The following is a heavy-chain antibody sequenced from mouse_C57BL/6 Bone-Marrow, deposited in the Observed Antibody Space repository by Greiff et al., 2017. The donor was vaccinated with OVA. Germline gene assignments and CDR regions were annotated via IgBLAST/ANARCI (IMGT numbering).Heavy chain of an antibody. CDR3: ARWVYYAMDY. CDR2: IYPGGGYT. J-gene: IGHJ4*01. V-gene: IGHV1-63*01. Sequence: VKLMESGAELVRPGTSVKMSCKASGYTFTNYWIGWAKQRPGHGLEWIGDIYPGGGYTNYNEKFKGKATLTADKYSSTAYMQFSSLTSEDSAIYYCARWVYYAMDYWGQGTSVTVSS. CDR1: GYTFTNYW.